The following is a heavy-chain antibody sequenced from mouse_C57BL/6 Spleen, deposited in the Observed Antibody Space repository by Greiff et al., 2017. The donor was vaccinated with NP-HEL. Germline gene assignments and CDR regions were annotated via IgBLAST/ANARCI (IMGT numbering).Heavy chain of an antibody. CDR1: GYTFTRYW. D-gene: IGHD2-3*01. CDR2: IDPSDSET. Sequence: QVQLQQPGAELVRPGSSVKLSCKASGYTFTRYWMHWVKQRPIQGLEWIGNIDPSDSETHYNHKFKDNATLTVDKSSSTAYMQLSSLTSEDSAVYYCARGGYYVGVYYYAMDYWGQGTSVTVSS. J-gene: IGHJ4*01. V-gene: IGHV1-52*01. CDR3: ARGGYYVGVYYYAMDY.